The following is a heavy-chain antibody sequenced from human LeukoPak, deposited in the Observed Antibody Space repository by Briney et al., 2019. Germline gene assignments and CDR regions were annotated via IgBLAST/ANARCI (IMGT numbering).Heavy chain of an antibody. J-gene: IGHJ5*02. CDR2: INLNSGST. CDR1: GNTFTGYY. CDR3: ARSTVVINCFDP. Sequence: ASVKVSCKASGNTFTGYYMHWVRQAPGQGLEWMGWINLNSGSTNYEQRFRGRVTMSRDTSISTGYMELSRLRSDDTAFYYCARSTVVINCFDPWGQGTQVTVSS. D-gene: IGHD4-23*01. V-gene: IGHV1-2*02.